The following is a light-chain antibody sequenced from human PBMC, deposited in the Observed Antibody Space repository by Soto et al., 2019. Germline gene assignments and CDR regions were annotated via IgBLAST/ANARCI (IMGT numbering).Light chain of an antibody. CDR2: EDN. J-gene: IGLJ3*02. Sequence: NFMLTQPHSVSESPGKTVTISCTRSSGSIASNYVQWYQQRPGSAPTTVIYEDNQRPSGVPDRFSGSIDSSSTSASLTISGLKTEDEADYYCQSYDSSNHWVFGGGTQVTVL. V-gene: IGLV6-57*03. CDR3: QSYDSSNHWV. CDR1: SGSIASNY.